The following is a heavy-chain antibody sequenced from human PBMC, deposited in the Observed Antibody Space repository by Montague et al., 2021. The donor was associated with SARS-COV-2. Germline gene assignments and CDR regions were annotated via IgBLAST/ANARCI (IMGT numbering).Heavy chain of an antibody. D-gene: IGHD3-16*02. CDR1: GFTFSSYS. V-gene: IGHV3-21*01. J-gene: IGHJ4*02. CDR2: ISSSSSYI. Sequence: SLRLSCAASGFTFSSYSMNWVRQAPGKGLEWVSPISSSSSYIYYADSVKGRFTISRDNAKNSLYLQMNSLRAEDTAMYYCARDLNDYVWGSYRYFDYWGQGTLVTVSS. CDR3: ARDLNDYVWGSYRYFDY.